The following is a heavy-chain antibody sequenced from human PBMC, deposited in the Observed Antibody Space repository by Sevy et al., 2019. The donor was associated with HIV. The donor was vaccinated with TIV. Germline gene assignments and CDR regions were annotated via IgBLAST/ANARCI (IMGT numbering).Heavy chain of an antibody. Sequence: GGSLRLSCAASGFTFDDYGMHWVRQAPGKGLEWVSGISWNSGNIAYADSVKGRFTISRDNAKNSLYLQMNSLRPKDTALYYCAKAPSTALIGAFDIWGQGTMVTVSS. CDR1: GFTFDDYG. D-gene: IGHD1-1*01. J-gene: IGHJ3*02. V-gene: IGHV3-9*01. CDR2: ISWNSGNI. CDR3: AKAPSTALIGAFDI.